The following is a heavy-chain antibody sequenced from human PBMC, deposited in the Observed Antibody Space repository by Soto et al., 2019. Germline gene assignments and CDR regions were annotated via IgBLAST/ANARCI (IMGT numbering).Heavy chain of an antibody. V-gene: IGHV3-13*01. Sequence: EVQLVESGGGLVQPGGSLRLSCAASGFTFSSYDMHWVRQATGKGLEWVSAIGTAGDTYYPGSVKGRFTISRASAKNSLYLQMNGLRAWDSAVYYCARGSSSTWYFDLWGRGTLVTVSS. D-gene: IGHD6-6*01. CDR3: ARGSSSTWYFDL. J-gene: IGHJ2*01. CDR2: IGTAGDT. CDR1: GFTFSSYD.